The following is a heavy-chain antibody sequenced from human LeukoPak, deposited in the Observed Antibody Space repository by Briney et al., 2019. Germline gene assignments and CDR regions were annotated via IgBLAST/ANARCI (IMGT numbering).Heavy chain of an antibody. Sequence: SGTLSPTCTISGGSISSYYWSWIRQPPGKGLEWIGYIYYSGSTNYNPSLKSRVTISVDTSKNQFSLKLSSVTAADTAVYYCARGSGSGSYYLFDYWGQGTLVTVSS. CDR3: ARGSGSGSYYLFDY. CDR1: GGSISSYY. D-gene: IGHD3-10*01. J-gene: IGHJ4*02. CDR2: IYYSGST. V-gene: IGHV4-59*01.